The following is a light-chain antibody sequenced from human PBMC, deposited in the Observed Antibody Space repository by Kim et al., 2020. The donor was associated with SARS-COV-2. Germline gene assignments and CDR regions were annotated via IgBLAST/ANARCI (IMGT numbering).Light chain of an antibody. V-gene: IGKV2-28*01. J-gene: IGKJ2*03. CDR1: QSLLHSNGYNY. Sequence: EPASISCRSSQSLLHSNGYNYLDWYLQKPGQSPQLLIYLGSNRASGVPDRFSGSGSGTDFTLKISRVEAEDVGVYYCMQDLQTPRSFGQGTKLEI. CDR3: MQDLQTPRS. CDR2: LGS.